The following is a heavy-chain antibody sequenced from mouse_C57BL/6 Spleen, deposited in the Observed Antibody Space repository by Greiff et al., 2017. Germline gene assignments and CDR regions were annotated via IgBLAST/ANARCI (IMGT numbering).Heavy chain of an antibody. V-gene: IGHV1-58*01. CDR3: ARRITTVWDWYFDV. Sequence: VHVKQSGAELVRPGSSVKMSCKTSGYTFTSYGINWVKQRPGQGLEWIGYIYIGNGYTEYNEKFKGKATLTSDTSSSTAYMQLSSLTSEDSAIYFCARRITTVWDWYFDVWGTGTTVTVSS. J-gene: IGHJ1*03. CDR1: GYTFTSYG. D-gene: IGHD1-1*01. CDR2: IYIGNGYT.